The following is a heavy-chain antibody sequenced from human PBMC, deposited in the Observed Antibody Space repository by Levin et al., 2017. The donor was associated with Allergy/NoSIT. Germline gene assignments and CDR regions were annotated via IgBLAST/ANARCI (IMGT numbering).Heavy chain of an antibody. CDR2: ISSSSSYI. V-gene: IGHV3-21*01. J-gene: IGHJ6*03. CDR3: ANVVVAAHFNYYYYYMDV. Sequence: PGGSLRLSCAASGFTFSSYSMNWVRQAPGKGLEWVSSISSSSSYIYYADSVKGRFTISRDNAKNSLYLQMNSLRAEDTAVYYCANVVVAAHFNYYYYYMDVWGKGTTVTVSS. CDR1: GFTFSSYS. D-gene: IGHD2-15*01.